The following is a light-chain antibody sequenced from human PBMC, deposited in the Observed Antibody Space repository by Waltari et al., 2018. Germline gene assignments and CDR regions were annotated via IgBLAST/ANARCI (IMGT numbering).Light chain of an antibody. V-gene: IGLV2-14*03. J-gene: IGLJ2*01. CDR3: SSYTSSSVVV. CDR1: SSDVGGYNY. CDR2: DVS. Sequence: QSALTQPASVSGSPGQSITISCTGTSSDVGGYNYVSWYQQHPGKAPKLMIYDVSNRPSGVSKRFSGSKSGNTASLTISGLHAEDEADYYCSSYTSSSVVVFGGGTKLTVL.